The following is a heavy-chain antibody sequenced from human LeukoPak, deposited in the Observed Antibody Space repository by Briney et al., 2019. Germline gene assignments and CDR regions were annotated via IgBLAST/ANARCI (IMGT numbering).Heavy chain of an antibody. D-gene: IGHD3-22*01. CDR3: ARHERNGGYYDY. CDR2: IYYGGGT. Sequence: PSEALSLTCTVSGGSISSYFWSWIRQPPGKGLEWIGYIYYGGGTDYNPSLKSRVTISVDTSKNQFSLQLSSVTAADTAVYYCARHERNGGYYDYWGQGTLVTVSS. V-gene: IGHV4-59*08. J-gene: IGHJ4*02. CDR1: GGSISSYF.